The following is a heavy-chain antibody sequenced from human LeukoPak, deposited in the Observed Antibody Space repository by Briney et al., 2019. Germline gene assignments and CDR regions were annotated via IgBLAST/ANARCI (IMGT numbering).Heavy chain of an antibody. D-gene: IGHD4-17*01. V-gene: IGHV3-48*03. CDR3: ARQKDYGDYGLYYYGMDV. Sequence: GGSLRLSCAASGFTFSSYEMNWVRQAPGKGLEWVSYIGSSGSTIYYADSVKGRFTISRDNAKNSLYLQMNSLRAEDTAVYYCARQKDYGDYGLYYYGMDVWGKGTTVTVSS. J-gene: IGHJ6*04. CDR2: IGSSGSTI. CDR1: GFTFSSYE.